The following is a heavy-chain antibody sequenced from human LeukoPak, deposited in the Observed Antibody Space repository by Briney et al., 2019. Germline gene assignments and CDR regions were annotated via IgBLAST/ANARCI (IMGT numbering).Heavy chain of an antibody. Sequence: GGSLRLSCAASGFTFSSYSMNWVRQAPGKGLEWVSYVSSSSSTIYYADSVKGRFTISRDNAKNSLYLQMNSLRAEDTAVYYCARDGGATMVRGVATYDSWGQGTLVTVSS. CDR3: ARDGGATMVRGVATYDS. V-gene: IGHV3-48*04. CDR2: VSSSSSTI. J-gene: IGHJ4*02. D-gene: IGHD3-10*01. CDR1: GFTFSSYS.